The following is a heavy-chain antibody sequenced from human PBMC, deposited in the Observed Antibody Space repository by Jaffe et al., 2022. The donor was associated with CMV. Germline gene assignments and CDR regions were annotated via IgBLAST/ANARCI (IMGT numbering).Heavy chain of an antibody. Sequence: EVQLVESGGGLVKPGGSLRLSCAASGFTFSSYSMNWVRQAPGKGLEWVSSISSSSSYIYYADSVKGRFTISRDNAKNSLYLQMNSLRAEDTAVYYCARGRDPIVVVVAEDVWGKGTTVTVSS. D-gene: IGHD2-15*01. J-gene: IGHJ6*04. V-gene: IGHV3-21*01. CDR2: ISSSSSYI. CDR3: ARGRDPIVVVVAEDV. CDR1: GFTFSSYS.